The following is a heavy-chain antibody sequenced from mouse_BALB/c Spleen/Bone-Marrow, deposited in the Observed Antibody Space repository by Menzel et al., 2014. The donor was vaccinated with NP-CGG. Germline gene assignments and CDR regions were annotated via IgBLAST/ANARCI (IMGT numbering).Heavy chain of an antibody. D-gene: IGHD4-1*01. CDR3: ATGTDY. Sequence: VQLQQSGPELVKPGASVKMSCKASGYTFTDYVISWVKQRTGQGLEWIGEIYPGSGSTYYNEKFKGKATLTADKSSNTAYMQLSSLTSEDSAVYFCATGTDYWGQGPTLTVSS. CDR1: GYTFTDYV. V-gene: IGHV1-81*01. J-gene: IGHJ2*01. CDR2: IYPGSGST.